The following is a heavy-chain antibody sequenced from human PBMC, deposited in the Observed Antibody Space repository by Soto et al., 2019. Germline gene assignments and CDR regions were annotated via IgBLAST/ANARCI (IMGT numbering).Heavy chain of an antibody. CDR2: IIPISGTT. Sequence: QVQLVQSGAEVKRPESSMKVSCKPSGGTFNNYAINWVRQAPGQGLEWMGAIIPISGTTKYAQKFQVRVTITADKSTSTVYMDLSSLRSEDTAVYYCARWGGLSCSGAVCFKKPFDYWGQGTLVTVSS. D-gene: IGHD2-8*02. J-gene: IGHJ4*02. CDR1: GGTFNNYA. CDR3: ARWGGLSCSGAVCFKKPFDY. V-gene: IGHV1-69*06.